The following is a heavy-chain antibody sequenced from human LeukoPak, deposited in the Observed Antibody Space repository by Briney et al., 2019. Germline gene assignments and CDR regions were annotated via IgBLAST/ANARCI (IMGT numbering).Heavy chain of an antibody. D-gene: IGHD3-9*01. CDR1: GFIFGSYS. J-gene: IGHJ4*02. CDR3: ARGALRYSDY. V-gene: IGHV3-21*01. CDR2: ISSSSSYI. Sequence: GGSLRLSCTASGFIFGSYSMNWVRQAPGKGLEWVSSISSSSSYIFYADSVKGRFTISRDNAKNSLYLQMNSLRAEDTAVYYCARGALRYSDYWGQGTLVTVSS.